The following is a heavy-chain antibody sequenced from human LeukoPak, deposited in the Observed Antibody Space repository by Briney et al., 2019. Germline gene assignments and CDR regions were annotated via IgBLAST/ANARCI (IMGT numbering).Heavy chain of an antibody. J-gene: IGHJ1*01. CDR2: INPNSGGT. D-gene: IGHD3-22*01. V-gene: IGHV1-2*02. CDR3: AREHDSSGYYDRFQH. Sequence: GASVKVSCKASGYTFTGYYMHWVRQAPGQGLEWMGWINPNSGGTNYAQKFQGRVTMTRDTSIGTAYMELSRLRSDDTAVYYCAREHDSSGYYDRFQHWGQGTLVTVSS. CDR1: GYTFTGYY.